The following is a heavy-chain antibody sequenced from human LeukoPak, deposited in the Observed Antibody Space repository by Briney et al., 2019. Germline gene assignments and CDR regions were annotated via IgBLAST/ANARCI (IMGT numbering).Heavy chain of an antibody. V-gene: IGHV4-4*09. Sequence: SETLSLTCIVSRGSISTYYWSWIRQSPVKGLEWIGYIFPSGSAFYNPSLESRVTISLDTSENHFSLTLTSVTAADTAVYYCARRNHYFYYMDVWGKGTTVTVSS. J-gene: IGHJ6*03. CDR1: RGSISTYY. CDR3: ARRNHYFYYMDV. CDR2: IFPSGSA.